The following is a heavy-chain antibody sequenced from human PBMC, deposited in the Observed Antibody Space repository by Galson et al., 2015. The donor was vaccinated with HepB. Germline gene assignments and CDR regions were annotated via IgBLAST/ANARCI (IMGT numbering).Heavy chain of an antibody. CDR3: ARGDENSGDY. J-gene: IGHJ4*02. Sequence: SLRLSCAASGFTFSRYWMSWDRQAPGKGLEWVANIDQDESEKYYVGSVKGRFTISRDNAKNSLYLQMDSLRAEDTATYYCARGDENSGDYWGQGALVIVSS. V-gene: IGHV3-7*03. CDR2: IDQDESEK. D-gene: IGHD6-25*01. CDR1: GFTFSRYW.